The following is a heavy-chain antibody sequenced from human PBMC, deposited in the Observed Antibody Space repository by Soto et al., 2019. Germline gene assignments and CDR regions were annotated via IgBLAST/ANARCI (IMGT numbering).Heavy chain of an antibody. CDR3: ERVGRPAYYFDY. CDR2: IYYSGST. CDR1: GGSISSGGYY. V-gene: IGHV4-31*03. Sequence: SETLSLTCTVSGGSISSGGYYWSWIRQHPGKGLEWIGYIYYSGSTYYNPSLKSRVTISVDTSKNQFSLKLSSVTAADTAVYYCERVGRPAYYFDYWGQGTLVTVSS. J-gene: IGHJ4*02. D-gene: IGHD6-6*01.